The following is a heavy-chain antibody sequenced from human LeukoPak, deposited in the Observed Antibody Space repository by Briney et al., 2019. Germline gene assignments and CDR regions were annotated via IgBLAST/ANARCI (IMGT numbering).Heavy chain of an antibody. Sequence: ASVKVSCKASGYTFTGYYMHWVRQAPGQGLEWMGWINPNSGGTNYAQKFQGRVTMTRDTSISTAYMELSSLRSEDTAVYYCARGGVGATTPFDYWGQGTLVTVSS. CDR1: GYTFTGYY. CDR3: ARGGVGATTPFDY. J-gene: IGHJ4*02. D-gene: IGHD1-26*01. CDR2: INPNSGGT. V-gene: IGHV1-2*02.